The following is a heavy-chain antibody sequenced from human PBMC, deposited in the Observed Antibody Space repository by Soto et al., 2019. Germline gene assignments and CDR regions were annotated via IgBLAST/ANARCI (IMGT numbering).Heavy chain of an antibody. CDR3: ARAGSSWYGYYYGMDV. CDR1: GFTFSSYG. V-gene: IGHV3-33*01. CDR2: IWYDGSNK. J-gene: IGHJ6*02. Sequence: QVQLVESGGGVVQPGRSLRLSCAASGFTFSSYGMHWVRQAPGKGLEWVAVIWYDGSNKYYADSVKGRFTISRDNSKNTLDLQMNSLRAEDTAVYYCARAGSSWYGYYYGMDVWGQGTTVTVSS. D-gene: IGHD6-13*01.